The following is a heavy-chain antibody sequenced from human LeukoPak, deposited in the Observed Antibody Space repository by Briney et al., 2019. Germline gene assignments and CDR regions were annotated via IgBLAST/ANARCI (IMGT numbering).Heavy chain of an antibody. Sequence: SVKVSCKASGGTFSSYAISWVRQAPGQGLEWMGGIIPIFGTANYAQKFQGRVTITADESTSTAYMELSSLRSEDSAVYYCARGVYYDFWSGYSTGWFDPWGQGTLVTVSS. D-gene: IGHD3-3*01. CDR2: IIPIFGTA. CDR3: ARGVYYDFWSGYSTGWFDP. V-gene: IGHV1-69*01. CDR1: GGTFSSYA. J-gene: IGHJ5*02.